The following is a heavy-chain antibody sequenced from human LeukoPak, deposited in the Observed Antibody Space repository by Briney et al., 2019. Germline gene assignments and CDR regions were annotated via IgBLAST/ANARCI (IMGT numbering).Heavy chain of an antibody. CDR2: SAPGGDGI. V-gene: IGHV3-11*01. D-gene: IGHD2-2*01. Sequence: GGSLRLSCAASGFTFSDYYMTWIRQTPGKGLEWVSYSAPGGDGISYADSVKGRFTISRDNAKSSLYLQMNNLRVEDSAVYYCARRSSLEYWGQGALVTVSS. CDR3: ARRSSLEY. CDR1: GFTFSDYY. J-gene: IGHJ4*02.